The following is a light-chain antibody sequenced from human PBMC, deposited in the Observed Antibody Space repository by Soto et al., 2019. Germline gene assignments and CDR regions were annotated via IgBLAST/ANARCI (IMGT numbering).Light chain of an antibody. J-gene: IGKJ1*01. CDR2: KAS. CDR1: QSISTW. CDR3: QQYLNRWT. V-gene: IGKV1-5*03. Sequence: DIQMTQSPSTLCASVGDRVTITCRASQSISTWLAWYQQKPGKAPKLLIYKASSLEGGVPSRFSGSGSGTEFTLTISSLQPDDFATYYCQQYLNRWTFGQGTKVEIK.